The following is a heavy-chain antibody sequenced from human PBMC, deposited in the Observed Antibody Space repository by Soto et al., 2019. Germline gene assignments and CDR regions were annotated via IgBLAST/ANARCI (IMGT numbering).Heavy chain of an antibody. J-gene: IGHJ4*02. V-gene: IGHV1-46*03. D-gene: IGHD2-15*01. Sequence: ASLKVSCKASGYTFTSYYMHWVRQAPRQGLEWMGIINPSGGSTTYAQKFQGRVTMTRDTSTSTVYMELSSLRSEDTAVYYCACLYCSGGSCYSIDYWGQGTLVTVYS. CDR3: ACLYCSGGSCYSIDY. CDR1: GYTFTSYY. CDR2: INPSGGST.